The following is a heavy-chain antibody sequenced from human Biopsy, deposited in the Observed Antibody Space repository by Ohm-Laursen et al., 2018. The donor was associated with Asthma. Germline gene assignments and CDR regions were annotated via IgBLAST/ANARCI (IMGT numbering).Heavy chain of an antibody. D-gene: IGHD3-22*01. CDR2: IYSGGTS. Sequence: SLRLSCAASGFAVSRDYMFWVRQAPGKGLEWVSVIYSGGTSHTADSVRGRFTISRDYSKNTSYLQMHSLRAEDTAVYHCARGDSSNWSHYYFDYWGQGTLVTVSS. V-gene: IGHV3-53*01. CDR3: ARGDSSNWSHYYFDY. J-gene: IGHJ4*02. CDR1: GFAVSRDY.